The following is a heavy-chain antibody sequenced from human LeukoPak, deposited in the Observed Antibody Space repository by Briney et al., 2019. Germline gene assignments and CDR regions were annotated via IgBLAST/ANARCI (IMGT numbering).Heavy chain of an antibody. CDR1: GFTFSSYA. CDR2: ISGSGGST. Sequence: GGSLRLSCEASGFTFSSYAMSWVRQAPGKGLEWVSAISGSGGSTYYADSVKGRFTISRDNSKNTLYLQMNSLRAEDTAVYYCAKVGRVYDRFPYYFDYWGQGTLVTVSS. J-gene: IGHJ4*02. D-gene: IGHD3-22*01. CDR3: AKVGRVYDRFPYYFDY. V-gene: IGHV3-23*01.